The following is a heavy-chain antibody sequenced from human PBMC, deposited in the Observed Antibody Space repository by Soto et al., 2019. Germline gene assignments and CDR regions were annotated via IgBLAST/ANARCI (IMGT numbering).Heavy chain of an antibody. CDR1: GFTVSTNY. D-gene: IGHD3-10*01. CDR2: IDSGGNT. CDR3: ARVPAPDGRY. V-gene: IGHV3-66*01. Sequence: EVQLVESGGGLVQPGGSLRLSCAASGFTVSTNYMTWVRQAPGKGLEWVSVIDSGGNTYYADSVKGRFTITSDHSNNTLYLQINSLRAEETAVYYCARVPAPDGRYWGQGTLVTVSS. J-gene: IGHJ4*02.